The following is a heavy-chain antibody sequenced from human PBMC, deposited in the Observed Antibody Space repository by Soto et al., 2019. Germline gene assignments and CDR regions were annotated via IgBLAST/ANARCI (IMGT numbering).Heavy chain of an antibody. CDR3: AGGGYCTSTSCYLNWFGP. CDR2: ISYDGSNK. J-gene: IGHJ5*02. Sequence: QVQLVESGGGVVQPGRSLRLSCAASGFTFSSYAMHWVRQAPGKGLEWVALISYDGSNKYYADSVKGRFTISRDNPKNTLYLQMNSLRAEDTAVYYCAGGGYCTSTSCYLNWFGPWGQGTLVCVSS. D-gene: IGHD2-2*01. CDR1: GFTFSSYA. V-gene: IGHV3-30-3*01.